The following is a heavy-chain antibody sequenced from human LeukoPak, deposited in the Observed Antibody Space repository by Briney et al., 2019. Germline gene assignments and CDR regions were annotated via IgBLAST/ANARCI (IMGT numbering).Heavy chain of an antibody. CDR3: ANQGRLVWYYFDY. Sequence: PGGSLRLSCAASGFTFSSYAMSWVRQAPGKGLEWVSAISGSGGSTYYADSVKGRFTISRDNSKNTLYLQMNRLRAEDTAVYYCANQGRLVWYYFDYWGQGTLVTVSS. CDR1: GFTFSSYA. J-gene: IGHJ4*02. V-gene: IGHV3-23*01. CDR2: ISGSGGST. D-gene: IGHD6-19*01.